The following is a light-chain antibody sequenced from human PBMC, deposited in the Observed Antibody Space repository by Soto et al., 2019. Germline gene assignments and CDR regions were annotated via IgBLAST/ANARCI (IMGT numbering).Light chain of an antibody. Sequence: IQMTQSPSSVSASVGDRVTMTFRASQGVGGWLAWYQQKPGKVPKLLIYATSSLHSGVPSRFSGSGSGTDFTLTIGGLQPDDFATYYCQHYNAFPWPFGQGTKVDIK. J-gene: IGKJ1*01. V-gene: IGKV1-12*01. CDR2: ATS. CDR1: QGVGGW. CDR3: QHYNAFPWP.